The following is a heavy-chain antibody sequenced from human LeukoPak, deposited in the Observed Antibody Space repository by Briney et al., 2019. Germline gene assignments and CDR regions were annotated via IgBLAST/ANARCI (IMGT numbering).Heavy chain of an antibody. V-gene: IGHV4-34*01. D-gene: IGHD3-10*01. Sequence: SETLSLACTVSGGSISSYYWTWIRQPPGKGLEWIGEINHGGITNYNPSLKSRVTISVDTSQNQFSLRLSSLTAADTAVYYCARGGYYGSGSYYDSGSYYNYYFDPWGQGTLATVSS. CDR3: ARGGYYGSGSYYDSGSYYNYYFDP. CDR1: GGSISSYY. J-gene: IGHJ5*02. CDR2: INHGGIT.